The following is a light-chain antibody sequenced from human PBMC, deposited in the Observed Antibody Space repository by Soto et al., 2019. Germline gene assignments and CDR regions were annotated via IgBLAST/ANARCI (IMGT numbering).Light chain of an antibody. CDR3: AAWDDSLNGLV. J-gene: IGLJ2*01. V-gene: IGLV1-44*01. CDR1: SSNIGSNT. CDR2: SNY. Sequence: QSVLTQPPSASGTPGQRVTISCSGSSSNIGSNTVNWYQQLPGTAPKLLIYSNYQRPSGVPDRFSGSKSGTSASLAISGLQSEDEADYSCAAWDDSLNGLVFGGGTKVTVL.